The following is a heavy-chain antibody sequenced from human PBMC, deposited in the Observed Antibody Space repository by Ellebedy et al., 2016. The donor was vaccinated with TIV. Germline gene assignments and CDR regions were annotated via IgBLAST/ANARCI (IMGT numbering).Heavy chain of an antibody. J-gene: IGHJ4*02. Sequence: GESLKISCEASGFTFSNYWMTWVRQAPGKGLEWVANIKQDGSEKYYVDSVKGRFTISRDNAKNSLYLQMNSLRAEDTAVYYCARAPDGSGSFYYFDYWGQGTLVTVSS. CDR1: GFTFSNYW. D-gene: IGHD3-10*01. CDR2: IKQDGSEK. CDR3: ARAPDGSGSFYYFDY. V-gene: IGHV3-7*01.